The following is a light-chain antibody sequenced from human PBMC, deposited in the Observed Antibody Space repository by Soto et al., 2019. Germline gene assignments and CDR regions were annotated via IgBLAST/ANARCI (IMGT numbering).Light chain of an antibody. CDR2: EVI. CDR3: SSYTTSSTRV. V-gene: IGLV2-14*03. CDR1: SSDVGAYDF. J-gene: IGLJ1*01. Sequence: SALNQPASVSGSHGQSIPISRNGTSSDVGAYDFVSWYQQHPDKAPKLMIYEVIYRPSGVSNRFSGSKSANTATLTISGLQAEDEGDYYCSSYTTSSTRVFGTGTKVTVL.